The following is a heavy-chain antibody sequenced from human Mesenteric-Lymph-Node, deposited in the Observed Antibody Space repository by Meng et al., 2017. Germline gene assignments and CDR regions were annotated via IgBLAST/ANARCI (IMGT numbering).Heavy chain of an antibody. V-gene: IGHV4-34*01. CDR3: AKEGASA. CDR2: INHSGST. CDR1: GGSFSGYY. J-gene: IGHJ4*02. D-gene: IGHD1-26*01. Sequence: QLHAWGAALCKPSETLSLPCAVYGGSFSGYYWSWIRQSPGKGLEWIGEINHSGSTNYNPSLKSRVTISVDTSKNQFSLKLSSVTAADTAVYYCAKEGASAWGQGTLVTVSS.